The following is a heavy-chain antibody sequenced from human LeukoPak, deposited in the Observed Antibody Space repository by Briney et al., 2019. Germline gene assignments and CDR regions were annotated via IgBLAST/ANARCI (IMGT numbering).Heavy chain of an antibody. V-gene: IGHV3-30*02. CDR3: AKSVMAYGDYEYFDY. D-gene: IGHD4-17*01. Sequence: GGSPRLSCAASGFTFSGYGMHWVRQAPGKGLEWVAFIRYDGSNKYYADSVKGRFTISRDNSKNTLYLQMNSLRAEDTAVYYSAKSVMAYGDYEYFDYWGQGTLVTVSS. J-gene: IGHJ4*02. CDR1: GFTFSGYG. CDR2: IRYDGSNK.